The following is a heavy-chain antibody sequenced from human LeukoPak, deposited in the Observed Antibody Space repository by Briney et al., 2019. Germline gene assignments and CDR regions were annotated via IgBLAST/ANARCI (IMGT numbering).Heavy chain of an antibody. V-gene: IGHV3-7*04. CDR3: ARDSGVRDFDC. CDR2: IRQDGSER. CDR1: GFTFRIFW. D-gene: IGHD3-3*01. J-gene: IGHJ4*02. Sequence: GGSLRLPCTGSGFTFRIFWMSWVRQAPGKGLEWVANIRQDGSERYYMDSVKGRFTISRDNAKNSLYLQMNSLRAEDTAVYYCARDSGVRDFDCWGQGTLVTVSS.